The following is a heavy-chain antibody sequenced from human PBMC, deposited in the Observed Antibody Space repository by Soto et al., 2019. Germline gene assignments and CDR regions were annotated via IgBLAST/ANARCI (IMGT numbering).Heavy chain of an antibody. D-gene: IGHD3-3*01. CDR1: GFTFSSYG. CDR2: ISYDGSNK. CDR3: AKDLRLEWLLYDYYYYGMDV. V-gene: IGHV3-30*18. Sequence: PGGSLRLSCAASGFTFSSYGMHWVRQAPGKGLEWVAVISYDGSNKYYADSVKGRFTISRDNSKNTLYLQMNSLRAEDTAVYYCAKDLRLEWLLYDYYYYGMDVWGQGTTVTVSS. J-gene: IGHJ6*02.